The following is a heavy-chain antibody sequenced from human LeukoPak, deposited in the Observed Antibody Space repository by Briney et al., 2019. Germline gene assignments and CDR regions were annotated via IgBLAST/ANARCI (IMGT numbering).Heavy chain of an antibody. J-gene: IGHJ4*02. CDR1: GFTFSSYS. CDR3: AKAEDVEVTGGGEPLDY. Sequence: PGGSLRLSCAASGFTFSSYSMNWVRQAPGKRLEWLSYISGGSGSIIHADSVRGRFTISRDNPKNTLYLQMNSHIAEDTAVYYCAKAEDVEVTGGGEPLDYWGQGTLVTVSS. CDR2: ISGGSGSI. V-gene: IGHV3-21*05. D-gene: IGHD1-14*01.